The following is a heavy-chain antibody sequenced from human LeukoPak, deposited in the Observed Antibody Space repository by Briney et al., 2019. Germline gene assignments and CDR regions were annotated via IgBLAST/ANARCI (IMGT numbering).Heavy chain of an antibody. CDR2: ISDTGATT. CDR3: AKDTSIGRYCTNGVCSPFDY. V-gene: IGHV3-23*01. Sequence: GGSLRLSCAGSGFTFSSYAMSCVRQAPGKGLEWVSAISDTGATTYDADSVKGRFTISRDNSRSTLYLQMHSLRAEDTALYYCAKDTSIGRYCTNGVCSPFDYWGQGTLVTVSS. J-gene: IGHJ4*02. CDR1: GFTFSSYA. D-gene: IGHD2-8*01.